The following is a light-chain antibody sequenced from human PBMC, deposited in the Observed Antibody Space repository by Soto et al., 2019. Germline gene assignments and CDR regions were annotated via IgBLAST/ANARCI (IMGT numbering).Light chain of an antibody. CDR2: AAS. V-gene: IGKV1-39*01. J-gene: IGKJ3*01. CDR1: QTITTF. Sequence: DIQMTQSPSSLSASVGDRVTITCRASQTITTFLNWYQHKPGRAPKLLIYAASSLHSGVPSRFSGSGSGTDFTLTISSLQPEDFATYYCQQSYSSPRSFGPGTKVGIK. CDR3: QQSYSSPRS.